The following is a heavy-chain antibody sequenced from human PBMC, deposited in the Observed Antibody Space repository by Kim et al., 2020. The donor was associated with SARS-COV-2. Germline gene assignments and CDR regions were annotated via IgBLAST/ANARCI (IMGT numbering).Heavy chain of an antibody. D-gene: IGHD1-26*01. Sequence: SETLSLTCTVSGGSISSYYWSWIRQPPGKGLEWIGYIYYSGSTNYNPSLKSRVTISVDTSKNQFSLKLSSVTAADTAVYYCAREPQLVGANYYYYYGMDVWGQGTTVTVSS. J-gene: IGHJ6*02. CDR3: AREPQLVGANYYYYYGMDV. CDR1: GGSISSYY. CDR2: IYYSGST. V-gene: IGHV4-59*01.